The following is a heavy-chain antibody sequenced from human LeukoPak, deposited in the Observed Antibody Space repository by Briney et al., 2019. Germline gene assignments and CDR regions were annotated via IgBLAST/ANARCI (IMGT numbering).Heavy chain of an antibody. Sequence: SETLSLTCAVSGDSVTNRNYLWSWIRQPPGKGLEWIGSIYDSGSTYYNPSLKSRVTISVDTSKNQFSLKLNSVTAADTAVYYCARHYGPWGQGTLVTVSS. CDR2: IYDSGST. V-gene: IGHV4-39*01. J-gene: IGHJ5*02. CDR3: ARHYGP. CDR1: GDSVTNRNYL. D-gene: IGHD3-10*01.